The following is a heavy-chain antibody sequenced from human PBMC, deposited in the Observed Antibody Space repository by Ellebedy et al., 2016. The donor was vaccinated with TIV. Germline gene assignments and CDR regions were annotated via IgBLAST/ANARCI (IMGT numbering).Heavy chain of an antibody. V-gene: IGHV3-7*01. D-gene: IGHD2-2*01. J-gene: IGHJ4*02. CDR3: ARDIVVVPAAMPVGLGY. Sequence: PGGSLRLSCAASEFAFEPDWMTWVPQAPGKELEWVANINQEGSDKYSVVSVKGRFTIFRDNAKSSLYLQMNSRRAEDTAVYYCARDIVVVPAAMPVGLGYWGQGTLVTVSS. CDR1: EFAFEPDW. CDR2: INQEGSDK.